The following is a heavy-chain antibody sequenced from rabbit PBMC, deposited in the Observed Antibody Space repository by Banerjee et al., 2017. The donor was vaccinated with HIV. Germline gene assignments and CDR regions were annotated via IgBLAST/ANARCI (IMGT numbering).Heavy chain of an antibody. CDR2: AGSSGSA. CDR3: AKIYADYSGYGYTTGSFGYYGMDL. V-gene: IGHV1S45*01. J-gene: IGHJ6*01. CDR1: GFSFSSSYW. D-gene: IGHD6-1*01. Sequence: QEQLEESGGDLVKPEGSLTLTCTASGFSFSSSYWICWVRQAPGKGLEWIACAGSSGSAYYANWAKGRFTISKTSSTTVTLQMTSLTAADTATYFCAKIYADYSGYGYTTGSFGYYGMDLWGPGTLVTVS.